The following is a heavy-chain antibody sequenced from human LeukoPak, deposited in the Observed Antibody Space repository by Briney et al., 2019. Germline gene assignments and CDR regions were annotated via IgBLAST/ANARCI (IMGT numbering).Heavy chain of an antibody. CDR3: ARITTVTTLKVDY. V-gene: IGHV4-59*08. Sequence: PSETLSLTCTVSGGSISSYYWSWIRQPPGKGLEWIGYIYYSGSTNYNPSLKSRVTISVDTSKNQFSLRLSSVTAADTAVYYCARITTVTTLKVDYWGQGTLVTVSS. D-gene: IGHD4-11*01. CDR1: GGSISSYY. CDR2: IYYSGST. J-gene: IGHJ4*02.